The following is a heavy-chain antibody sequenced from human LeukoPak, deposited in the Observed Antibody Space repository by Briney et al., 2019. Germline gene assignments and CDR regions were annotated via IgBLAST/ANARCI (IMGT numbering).Heavy chain of an antibody. Sequence: SETLSLTRAVYGGSFSGYYWSWIRQPPGKGLEWIGEINHSGSTNYNPPLKSRVTISVDTSKNQFSLKLSSVTAADTAVYYCARERYGGYRWFDPWGQGTLVTVSS. CDR2: INHSGST. D-gene: IGHD5-12*01. CDR1: GGSFSGYY. J-gene: IGHJ5*02. V-gene: IGHV4-34*01. CDR3: ARERYGGYRWFDP.